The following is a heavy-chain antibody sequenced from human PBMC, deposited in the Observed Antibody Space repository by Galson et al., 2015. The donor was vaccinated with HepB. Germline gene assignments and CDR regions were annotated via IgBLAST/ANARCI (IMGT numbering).Heavy chain of an antibody. CDR2: IYSGGST. D-gene: IGHD1-26*01. CDR1: GFTVSSNY. CDR3: ARGGSYYPFDF. Sequence: SLRLSCAASGFTVSSNYMSWVRQAPGKGLEWVSVIYSGGSTYYADSVKGRFTISRDNSKNTLYLQMNSLRAEDTAVYYRARGGSYYPFDFWGQGTLVPVSS. J-gene: IGHJ4*02. V-gene: IGHV3-53*01.